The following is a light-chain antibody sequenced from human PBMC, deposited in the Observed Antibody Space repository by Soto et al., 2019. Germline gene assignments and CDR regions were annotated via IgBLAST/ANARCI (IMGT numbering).Light chain of an antibody. CDR3: QQYNNWPRT. J-gene: IGKJ1*01. Sequence: EIVMTQSPGTLSVSPGERATLSCRASQSVSDNLAWVQQKPGQAPRLLISGPSTRATDITARFSGSGSVTEFTLTISSLQSEDFAVYYCQQYNNWPRTFGQGTKVEVK. CDR2: GPS. CDR1: QSVSDN. V-gene: IGKV3-15*01.